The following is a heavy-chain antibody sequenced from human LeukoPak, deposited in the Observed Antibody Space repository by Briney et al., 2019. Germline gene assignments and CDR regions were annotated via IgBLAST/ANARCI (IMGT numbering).Heavy chain of an antibody. CDR2: IYSGGSI. J-gene: IGHJ6*02. Sequence: PGGSLRLSCAASGVSVSNYYMHWVRQAPGKGLEWVSVIYSGGSIYYADSVKGRFIISRDNSKNTLDLQLNSLRAEDTAVYYCAREPPMGRYYYGMDVWGQGTTVTVSS. CDR3: AREPPMGRYYYGMDV. V-gene: IGHV3-66*01. D-gene: IGHD3-10*01. CDR1: GVSVSNYY.